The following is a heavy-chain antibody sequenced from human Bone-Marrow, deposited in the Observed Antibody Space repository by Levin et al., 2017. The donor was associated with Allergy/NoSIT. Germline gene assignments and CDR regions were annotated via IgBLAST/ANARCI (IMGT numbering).Heavy chain of an antibody. CDR2: IYYSGST. Sequence: SETLSLTCTVSGGSISSGDDYCSWIRQPPGKGLEWIGYIYYSGSTYYNPSLKSRVTISVDTSQNQFSLRLCFVTATDTAVYYCARCTGGTCYTGLDYWGQGTLVTVSS. V-gene: IGHV4-30-4*01. CDR1: GGSISSGDDY. CDR3: ARCTGGTCYTGLDY. J-gene: IGHJ4*02. D-gene: IGHD2-15*01.